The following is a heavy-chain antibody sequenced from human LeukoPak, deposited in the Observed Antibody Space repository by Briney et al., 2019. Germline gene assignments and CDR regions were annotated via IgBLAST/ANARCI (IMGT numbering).Heavy chain of an antibody. CDR3: ARGLAIRRGAFDL. J-gene: IGHJ3*01. D-gene: IGHD3-10*01. V-gene: IGHV3-48*01. CDR1: GFIFSEFI. CDR2: IGTGSSPI. Sequence: GGSLRLSCTASGFIFSEFIMSWVRQAPGKGLEWVSYIGTGSSPIYYADSVKGRFTISRDNAKKSLYLQMNSLRAEDTAVYYCARGLAIRRGAFDLWGQGTMVTVSS.